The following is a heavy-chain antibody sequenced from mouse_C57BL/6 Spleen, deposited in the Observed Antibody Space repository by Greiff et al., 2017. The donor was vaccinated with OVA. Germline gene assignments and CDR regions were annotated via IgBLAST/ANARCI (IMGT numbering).Heavy chain of an antibody. V-gene: IGHV1-9*01. CDR1: GSPFTGYW. CDR2: ILPGSGST. D-gene: IGHD1-1*01. CDR3: ASGDRGSSFAY. J-gene: IGHJ3*01. Sequence: QFQLQPSCAELLKPGASVKLSCKASGSPFTGYWIDWVKQRPGHGLEWIGEILPGSGSTNYNEKFKGKATFTADTSSNTAYMQLSSLTTEDSAIYYCASGDRGSSFAYWGQGTLVTVSA.